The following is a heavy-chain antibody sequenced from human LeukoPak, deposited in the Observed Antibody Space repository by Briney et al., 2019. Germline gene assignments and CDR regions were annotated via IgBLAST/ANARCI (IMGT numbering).Heavy chain of an antibody. CDR1: GFTFSSYW. J-gene: IGHJ6*03. CDR3: AREGSDWNYYYYMDV. Sequence: GGSLRLSCAASGFTFSSYWMSWVRQAPGKGLEWVANIKQDGGEKYCVDSVKGRFTISRDNAKNSLYLQMNSLRAEDTAVYYCAREGSDWNYYYYMDVWGKGTTVTISS. D-gene: IGHD6-19*01. CDR2: IKQDGGEK. V-gene: IGHV3-7*01.